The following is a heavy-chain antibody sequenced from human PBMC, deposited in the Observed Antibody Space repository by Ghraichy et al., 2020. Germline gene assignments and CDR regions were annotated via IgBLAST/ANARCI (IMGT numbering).Heavy chain of an antibody. V-gene: IGHV4-4*02. J-gene: IGHJ4*02. CDR2: IYHSGST. CDR3: ARDPTLRHYYDSSGYPTLYFDY. Sequence: SETLYLTCAVSGGSISSSNWWSWVRQPPGKGLEWIGEIYHSGSTNYNPSLKSRVTISVDTSKNQFSLKLSSVTAADTAVYYCARDPTLRHYYDSSGYPTLYFDYWGQGTLVTVSS. D-gene: IGHD3-22*01. CDR1: GGSISSSNW.